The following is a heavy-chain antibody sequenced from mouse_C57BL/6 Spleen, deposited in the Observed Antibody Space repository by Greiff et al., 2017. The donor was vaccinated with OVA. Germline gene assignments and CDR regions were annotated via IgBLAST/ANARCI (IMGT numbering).Heavy chain of an antibody. CDR3: AITTVVATGEY. CDR2: IDPSDSYT. V-gene: IGHV1-59*01. D-gene: IGHD1-1*01. CDR1: GYTFTSYW. Sequence: QVHVKQPGAELVRPGTSVKLSCKASGYTFTSYWMHWVKQRPGQGLEWIGVIDPSDSYTNYNQKFKGKATLTVDTSSSTAYMQLSSLTSEDSAVYYCAITTVVATGEYWGQGTTLTVSS. J-gene: IGHJ2*01.